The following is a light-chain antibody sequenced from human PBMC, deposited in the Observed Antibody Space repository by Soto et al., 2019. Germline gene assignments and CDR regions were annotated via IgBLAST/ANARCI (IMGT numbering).Light chain of an antibody. Sequence: EIVLTQSPATLSFSPGDRATLSCRASQSVSSYLAWYQQKPGQAPRLLIYDASNRATGIPARFSGSGSGTDFTLSISSLEPEDFAIYYCQQRSNWPLTFGGGTKVEIK. J-gene: IGKJ4*01. CDR1: QSVSSY. V-gene: IGKV3-11*01. CDR2: DAS. CDR3: QQRSNWPLT.